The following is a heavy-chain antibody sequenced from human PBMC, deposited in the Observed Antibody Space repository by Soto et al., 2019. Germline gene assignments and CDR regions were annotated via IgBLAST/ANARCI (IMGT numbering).Heavy chain of an antibody. CDR3: AFGNLSFDSGS. V-gene: IGHV3-30*03. CDR1: GFNFGFFG. Sequence: QIQLVESGGDGVQPGKSLRLSCAASGFNFGFFGMHWVRQAPGKGLEWVAFISGDGINTQYADSVRGRFTLSRDYSRKTIYLHMDSLCDDDTALYYFAFGNLSFDSGSWGLGTLVTVSS. CDR2: ISGDGINT. D-gene: IGHD1-26*01. J-gene: IGHJ4*02.